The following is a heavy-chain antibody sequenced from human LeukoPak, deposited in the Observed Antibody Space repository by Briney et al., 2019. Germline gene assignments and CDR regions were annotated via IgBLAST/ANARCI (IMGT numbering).Heavy chain of an antibody. CDR3: ARDRATGTTRYYYYYYYMDV. J-gene: IGHJ6*03. CDR1: GFTFSSYG. V-gene: IGHV3-33*01. D-gene: IGHD1-7*01. CDR2: IWYDGSNK. Sequence: PGRSLRLSCAASGFTFSSYGMHWVRQAPGKGLEWVAVIWYDGSNKYYADSVKGRFTISRDNSKNTLYLQMNSLRAEDTAVYYCARDRATGTTRYYYYYYYMDVWGKGTTVTVSS.